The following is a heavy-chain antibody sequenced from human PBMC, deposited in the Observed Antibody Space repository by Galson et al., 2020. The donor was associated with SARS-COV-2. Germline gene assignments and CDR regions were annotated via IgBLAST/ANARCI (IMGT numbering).Heavy chain of an antibody. CDR1: GFTFSSYA. J-gene: IGHJ3*02. CDR3: ARSRGYWHAFDI. CDR2: ISYDGSNK. D-gene: IGHD3-22*01. Sequence: TGGSLRLSCAASGFTFSSYAMHWVRQAPGKGLEWVAVISYDGSNKYYADSVKGRFTISRDNSKNTLYLQMNSLRAEDTAVYYCARSRGYWHAFDIWGQGTMVTVSS. V-gene: IGHV3-30-3*01.